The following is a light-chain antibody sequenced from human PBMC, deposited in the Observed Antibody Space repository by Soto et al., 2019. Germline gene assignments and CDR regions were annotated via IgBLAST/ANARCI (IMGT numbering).Light chain of an antibody. CDR2: KAS. V-gene: IGKV1-5*03. CDR3: QHYNSYSEA. Sequence: DIQMTQSPSTLSGSVGDRVTITCRASQTINSWLAWYQQKPGKAPKPLIYKASTLKSGVPSRFSGSGSGTEFTLTISSLQPDDFATYYCQHYNSYSEAFGQGTKVDIK. CDR1: QTINSW. J-gene: IGKJ1*01.